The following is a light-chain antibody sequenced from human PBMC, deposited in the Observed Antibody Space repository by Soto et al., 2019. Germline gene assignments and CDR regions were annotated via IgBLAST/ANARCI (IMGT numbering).Light chain of an antibody. J-gene: IGLJ3*02. CDR3: CSYADHCWV. V-gene: IGLV2-23*01. CDR2: EGS. CDR1: SSDVGAYNL. Sequence: QSALPQPASVSGSPGQSITITCTGTSSDVGAYNLVSWFQQHPGKAPKLIIYEGSKRPSGTSNRFSGSKSGNTASLTISGLQGEDEADYFCCSYADHCWVFGGGTKVTVL.